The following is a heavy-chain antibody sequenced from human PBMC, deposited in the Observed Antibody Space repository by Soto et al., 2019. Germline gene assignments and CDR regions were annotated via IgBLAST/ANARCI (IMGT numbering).Heavy chain of an antibody. CDR3: ARVSGYYYFDY. Sequence: QVQLVQSGAEVKKPGASVKVSCKASGYTFTSYAMHWVRQAPGQRLEWMGWINAGNGNTKYSQKFQGRVTIARDTSASTAYMELSSLRSEDTAVYYCARVSGYYYFDYWGQGTLVTVSS. CDR2: INAGNGNT. D-gene: IGHD5-12*01. J-gene: IGHJ4*02. V-gene: IGHV1-3*01. CDR1: GYTFTSYA.